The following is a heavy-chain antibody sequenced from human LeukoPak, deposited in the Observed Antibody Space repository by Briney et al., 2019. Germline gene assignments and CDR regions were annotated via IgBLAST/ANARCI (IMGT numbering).Heavy chain of an antibody. J-gene: IGHJ4*02. CDR3: ARASYYDFWSGYYPFDY. V-gene: IGHV1-2*02. D-gene: IGHD3-3*01. Sequence: GASVKVSCKASGYTFTGYYMHWVRQAPGQGLEWMGWINPNSGGTNYAQKFQGRVTMTRDTSISTAYMEMSRLRSDDTAVYYCARASYYDFWSGYYPFDYWGQGNLVTVSS. CDR1: GYTFTGYY. CDR2: INPNSGGT.